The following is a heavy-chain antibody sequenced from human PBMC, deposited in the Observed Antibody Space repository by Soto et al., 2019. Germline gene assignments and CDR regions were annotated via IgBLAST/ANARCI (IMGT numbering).Heavy chain of an antibody. D-gene: IGHD4-17*01. J-gene: IGHJ6*02. CDR2: IKQDGSEK. CDR1: GFTFSSYW. V-gene: IGHV3-7*05. CDR3: AIDNFYGDYGFYYYYYGMDV. Sequence: GGSLRLSCAASGFTFSSYWMSWVRQAPGKGLEWVANIKQDGSEKYYVDSVKGRFTISRDNAKNSLYLQMNSLRAEDTAVYYWAIDNFYGDYGFYYYYYGMDVWGQGTTVTVSS.